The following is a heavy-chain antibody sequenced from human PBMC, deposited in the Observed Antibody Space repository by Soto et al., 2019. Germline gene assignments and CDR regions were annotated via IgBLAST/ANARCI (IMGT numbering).Heavy chain of an antibody. CDR1: GGSINIGGYF. Sequence: QVQLQESGPGLVKPSQTLSLACTVSGGSINIGGYFWSWVRQFPGKGLEWIGHLYYNGSTYYNPSLKSRVTISRDTPKNQFSLRLTSVTAADTAVYYCATDEYFGSEINFYYYAMDVWGQGTTVTVSS. D-gene: IGHD3-16*01. V-gene: IGHV4-31*03. J-gene: IGHJ6*02. CDR3: ATDEYFGSEINFYYYAMDV. CDR2: LYYNGST.